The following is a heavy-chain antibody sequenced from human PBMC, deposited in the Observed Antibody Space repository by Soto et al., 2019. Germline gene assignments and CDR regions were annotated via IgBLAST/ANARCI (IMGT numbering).Heavy chain of an antibody. V-gene: IGHV1-69*08. J-gene: IGHJ6*03. Sequence: QVQLVQSGAEVKKPGSSVKVSCKASGGTFSSYTISWVQQAPGQGLEWMGRIIPILGIANYAQKFQGRVTITADKSTSTAYMELSSLRSEDTAVYYCARDLYCSGGSCYSHYYYYMDVWGKGTTVTVSS. CDR1: GGTFSSYT. CDR3: ARDLYCSGGSCYSHYYYYMDV. CDR2: IIPILGIA. D-gene: IGHD2-15*01.